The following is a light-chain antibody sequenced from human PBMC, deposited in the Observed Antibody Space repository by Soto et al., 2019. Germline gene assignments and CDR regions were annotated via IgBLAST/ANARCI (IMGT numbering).Light chain of an antibody. CDR3: GAWDSSLSAVA. CDR2: DNN. Sequence: QSVLTQPPSVSAAPGQKVTISCSGSSSNIGKNFVTWYQQLPGTAPKVLIYDNNKRPSGIPDRFSGSKSGTSATLDIAGLQTGDEADYYCGAWDSSLSAVAFGGGTKLTVL. V-gene: IGLV1-51*01. CDR1: SSNIGKNF. J-gene: IGLJ2*01.